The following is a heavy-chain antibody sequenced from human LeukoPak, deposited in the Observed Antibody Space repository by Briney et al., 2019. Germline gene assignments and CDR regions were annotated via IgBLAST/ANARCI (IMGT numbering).Heavy chain of an antibody. D-gene: IGHD3-10*01. V-gene: IGHV4-59*01. CDR2: IYYSGST. Sequence: KPSETLSLTCTVSGGSISSYCWSWIRQPPGKGLEWIGYIYYSGSTNYNPSLKSRVTISVDTSKNQFSLKLSSVTAADTAVYYCAASPYYGSGSYYEAPFDYWGQGTLVTVSS. J-gene: IGHJ4*02. CDR1: GGSISSYC. CDR3: AASPYYGSGSYYEAPFDY.